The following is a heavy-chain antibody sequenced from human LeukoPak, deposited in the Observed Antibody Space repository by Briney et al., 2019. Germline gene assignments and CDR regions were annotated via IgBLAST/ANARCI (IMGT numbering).Heavy chain of an antibody. J-gene: IGHJ6*04. D-gene: IGHD3-10*02. V-gene: IGHV3-48*03. CDR1: DFSFTNNE. Sequence: GGSLRLSCAAPDFSFTNNEMNWVRQAPGKGLEWVSYISSSGSTIYYADSVKGRFTISRDNAKNSLYLQMNSLRAEDTAVYYCAELGITMIGGVWGKGTTVTISS. CDR3: AELGITMIGGV. CDR2: ISSSGSTI.